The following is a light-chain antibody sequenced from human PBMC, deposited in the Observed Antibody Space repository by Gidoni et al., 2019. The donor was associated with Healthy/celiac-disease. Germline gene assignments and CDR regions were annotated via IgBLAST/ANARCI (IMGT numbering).Light chain of an antibody. CDR1: QSISSW. Sequence: DIQMTQSPSTLSASVGDRVTITCRASQSISSWLAWYQQKPGKAAKLLIYKASSLERGVPSRFSGSGSGTEFTLTISSLQPDDFATYYGQQYNSYWTFGQGTKVEIK. CDR3: QQYNSYWT. J-gene: IGKJ1*01. CDR2: KAS. V-gene: IGKV1-5*03.